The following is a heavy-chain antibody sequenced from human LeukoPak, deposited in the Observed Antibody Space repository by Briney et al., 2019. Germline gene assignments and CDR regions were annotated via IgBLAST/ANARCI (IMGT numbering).Heavy chain of an antibody. CDR1: GGSFSGYY. D-gene: IGHD3-22*01. CDR3: ARGIDYYDSSGYYLV. J-gene: IGHJ4*02. Sequence: PSETLSLTCAVYGGSFSGYYWSWIRQPPGKGLEWIGEINHSGSTNYNPSLKGRVTISVDTSKNQFSLKLSPVTAADTAVYYCARGIDYYDSSGYYLVWGQGTLVTVSS. CDR2: INHSGST. V-gene: IGHV4-34*01.